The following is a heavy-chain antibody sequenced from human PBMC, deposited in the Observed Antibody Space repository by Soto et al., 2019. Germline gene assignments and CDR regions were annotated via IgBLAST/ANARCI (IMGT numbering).Heavy chain of an antibody. CDR3: TTAAFCSGATCYSGHNWFDP. CDR1: GYTLTEVS. CDR2: FDPENDET. J-gene: IGHJ5*02. Sequence: ASVKVSCKGSGYTLTEVSIHWVRQAPGKGLEWMGGFDPENDETNYAQRFQGRFTMTEDSSTDTAFMELHSLRSDDTAVYYCTTAAFCSGATCYSGHNWFDPWGQGTLVTAPQ. D-gene: IGHD2-15*01. V-gene: IGHV1-24*01.